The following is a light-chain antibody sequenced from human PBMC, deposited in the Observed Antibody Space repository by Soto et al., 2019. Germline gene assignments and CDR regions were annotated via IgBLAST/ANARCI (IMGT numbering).Light chain of an antibody. CDR1: QSVSNDY. CDR3: QQYGGAPYT. CDR2: GAF. V-gene: IGKV3-20*01. J-gene: IGKJ2*01. Sequence: EIALTQSPGTLSLSPGERATLSCRASQSVSNDYLAWYQQKPGQAPSLLIYGAFHRATGIPDRFSGTGSGTDFTLTISRLEPEDFAVYYCQQYGGAPYTFGQGTKLDIK.